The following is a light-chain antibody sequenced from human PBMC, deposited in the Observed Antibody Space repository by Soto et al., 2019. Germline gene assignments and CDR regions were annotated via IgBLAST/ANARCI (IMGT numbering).Light chain of an antibody. V-gene: IGKV3-11*01. CDR2: DAS. Sequence: EMVLTQPQSSLPFYRGEGATLSFRASQSVSSSYLAWYQQKPGQAPRLLIYDASNRATGIPARFSGSGSGTEFTLTISSLEPEDFAVYYCQQRRNWPPITFGQGTRLEIK. CDR1: QSVSSSY. J-gene: IGKJ5*01. CDR3: QQRRNWPPIT.